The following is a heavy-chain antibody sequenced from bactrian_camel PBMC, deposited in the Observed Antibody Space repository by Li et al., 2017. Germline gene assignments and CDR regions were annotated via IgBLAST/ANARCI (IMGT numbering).Heavy chain of an antibody. V-gene: IGHV3S1*01. CDR1: PYTIRTYA. D-gene: IGHD5*01. CDR2: IYTGNGVT. Sequence: HVQLVESGGGSVQAGGSLTLSCAASPYTIRTYAMAWFRQAPGKEREGIAAIYTGNGVTHYADSVKGRFTISHDGAKNTLFLQMNNLQPDDTAMYYCATRPAGRDFSALIRGTYRQWGQGTQVTVS. J-gene: IGHJ4*01. CDR3: ATRPAGRDFSALIRGTYRQ.